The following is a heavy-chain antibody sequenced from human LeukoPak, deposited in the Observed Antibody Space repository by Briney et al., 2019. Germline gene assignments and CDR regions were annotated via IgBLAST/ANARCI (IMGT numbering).Heavy chain of an antibody. Sequence: ASVKVSCEVSGYTLTELSMHWVRQAPGKGLEWMGGFDPEDGETIYAQKFQGRVTMTEDTSTDTAYMELSSLRSEDTAVYYCAPRSHYYDSSGYYYAFDYWGQGTLVTVSS. J-gene: IGHJ4*02. CDR2: FDPEDGET. CDR3: APRSHYYDSSGYYYAFDY. CDR1: GYTLTELS. D-gene: IGHD3-22*01. V-gene: IGHV1-24*01.